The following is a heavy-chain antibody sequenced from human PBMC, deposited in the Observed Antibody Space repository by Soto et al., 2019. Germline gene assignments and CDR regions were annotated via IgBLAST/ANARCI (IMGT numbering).Heavy chain of an antibody. CDR2: ITGSSSYT. J-gene: IGHJ6*02. Sequence: GGSLRRSXVASAFAFSDYYIRWIRMLPRKGLERVSYITGSSSYTNCAASVKGRFTISRDNAKNSLYLQMNSLRAGDTAVYYCAREGHGGSYFTVYYYYYGMDVWGQGTTVTVSS. D-gene: IGHD1-26*01. CDR3: AREGHGGSYFTVYYYYYGMDV. V-gene: IGHV3-11*06. CDR1: AFAFSDYY.